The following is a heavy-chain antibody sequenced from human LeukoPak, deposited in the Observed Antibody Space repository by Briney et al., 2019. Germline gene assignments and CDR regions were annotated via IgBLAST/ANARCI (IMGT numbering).Heavy chain of an antibody. CDR2: IIPIFGTA. Sequence: GASVKVSCKASGGTFSSYAISWVRQAPGQGLEWMGRIIPIFGTANYAQKFQGRVTITTDESTSTAYMELSSLRSEDTAVYYCARDVSYYDFWSGYYNVGYYYYYMDVWGKGTTVTVSS. D-gene: IGHD3-3*01. CDR3: ARDVSYYDFWSGYYNVGYYYYYMDV. CDR1: GGTFSSYA. J-gene: IGHJ6*03. V-gene: IGHV1-69*05.